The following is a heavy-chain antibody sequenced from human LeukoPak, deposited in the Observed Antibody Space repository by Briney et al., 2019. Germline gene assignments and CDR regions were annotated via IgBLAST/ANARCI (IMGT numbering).Heavy chain of an antibody. CDR3: ARELAIVGATADY. J-gene: IGHJ4*02. CDR2: IYYSGST. Sequence: SETLSLTCTVSGGSLSSSSYYWGWLRQPPGTGLEWIGSIYYSGSTYYNPSLKSRVTISVDTSRNQFSLKLSSVTAADTAVYYCARELAIVGATADYWGQGTLVTVSS. D-gene: IGHD1-26*01. CDR1: GGSLSSSSYY. V-gene: IGHV4-39*07.